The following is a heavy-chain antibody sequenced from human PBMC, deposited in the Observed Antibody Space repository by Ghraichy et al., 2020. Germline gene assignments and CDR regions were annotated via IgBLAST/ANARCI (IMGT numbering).Heavy chain of an antibody. J-gene: IGHJ1*01. CDR1: GGSISSYY. V-gene: IGHV4-59*01. CDR3: ARDGEYFQQ. Sequence: SETLSLTCTVSGGSISSYYWSWIRQPPGKGLEWIGYIHNSGSTNYNPSLKSRVTISVDTSKNQFSLKLTSVTAADAAVYYCARDGEYFQQWGQGTLVTVSS. CDR2: IHNSGST.